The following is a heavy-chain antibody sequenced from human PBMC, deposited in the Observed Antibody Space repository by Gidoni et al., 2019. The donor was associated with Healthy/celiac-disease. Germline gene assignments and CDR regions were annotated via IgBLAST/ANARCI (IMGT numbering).Heavy chain of an antibody. CDR1: GFTFSSYW. CDR3: ARDSNPSAAGPEWFDP. J-gene: IGHJ5*02. V-gene: IGHV3-7*03. Sequence: EVQLVESGGGLVQPGGSLRLSCAAPGFTFSSYWMGWVRQAPGKGLEWVANIKQDGSEKYYGDSVKGRFTISRDNAKNSLYLQMNSLRAEDTAVYYCARDSNPSAAGPEWFDPWGQGTLVTVSS. CDR2: IKQDGSEK. D-gene: IGHD6-19*01.